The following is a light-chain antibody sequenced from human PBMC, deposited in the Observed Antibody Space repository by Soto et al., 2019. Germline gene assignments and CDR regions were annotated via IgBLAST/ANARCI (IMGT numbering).Light chain of an antibody. V-gene: IGKV3-20*01. Sequence: EIVLTQSPGTLSLSPGERATLSCRASQSVSSSNLAWYQQKPGQAPRLLIYGASSRATGIPDRFSGSGSGTDFTLTISRLEPEDFAVYYCQQYGSSPTWTFGQGTKVDIK. CDR2: GAS. CDR3: QQYGSSPTWT. CDR1: QSVSSSN. J-gene: IGKJ1*01.